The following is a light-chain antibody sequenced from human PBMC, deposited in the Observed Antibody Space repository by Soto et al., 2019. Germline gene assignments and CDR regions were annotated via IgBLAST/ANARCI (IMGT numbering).Light chain of an antibody. Sequence: EIVLTQSPGTLSLSPGERATLSCRASQIVSSNLAWYQQKPGQAPRLLIYGASTRATGIPARFSGSGSGTEFTLTISSLQSEDFAVYYCQQYNNWPKLTFGGGTKVDIK. J-gene: IGKJ4*01. V-gene: IGKV3-15*01. CDR3: QQYNNWPKLT. CDR1: QIVSSN. CDR2: GAS.